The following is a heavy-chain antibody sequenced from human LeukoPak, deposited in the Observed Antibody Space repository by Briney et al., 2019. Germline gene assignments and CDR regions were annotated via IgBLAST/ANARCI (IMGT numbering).Heavy chain of an antibody. D-gene: IGHD1-1*01. V-gene: IGHV4-59*01. Sequence: SETLSLTCTVSGGSISSYYWSWIRQPPGKGLKWIGYVYYSGSTNYNPSLKSRVTISVDTSKNQFSLKLSSVTAADTAVYHCARDSRTTTAFDIWGQGTMVTVSS. CDR2: VYYSGST. CDR1: GGSISSYY. CDR3: ARDSRTTTAFDI. J-gene: IGHJ3*02.